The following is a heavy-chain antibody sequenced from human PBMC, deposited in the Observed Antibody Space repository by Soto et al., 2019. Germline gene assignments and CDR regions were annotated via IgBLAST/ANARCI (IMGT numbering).Heavy chain of an antibody. CDR2: ISSSGSYT. Sequence: GGSLRLSCSASGFTFSSDRMNWVRQAPGKGLEWVSYISSSGSYTKYADSVKGRFTISRDNAKNSLYLQMNSLSAEDTAVYYCARDRVNYYGSGSYYDPSRLEYFQHWGQGTLVTVS. V-gene: IGHV3-21*05. CDR3: ARDRVNYYGSGSYYDPSRLEYFQH. J-gene: IGHJ1*01. CDR1: GFTFSSDR. D-gene: IGHD3-10*01.